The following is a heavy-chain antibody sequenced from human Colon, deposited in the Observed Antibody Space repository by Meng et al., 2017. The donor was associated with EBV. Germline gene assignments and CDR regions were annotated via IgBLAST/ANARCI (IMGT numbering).Heavy chain of an antibody. CDR1: VFTFSFAW. CDR2: IKTKTDRVTT. D-gene: IGHD4/OR15-4a*01. CDR3: TTQGVSGANPWY. V-gene: IGHV3-15*01. J-gene: IGHJ4*02. Sequence: GSIGPSCAASVFTFSFAWMSRPRQAKGKWLEWVVLIKTKTDRVTTDYAATVKGRFSLSKDDSKRTVYLKIHRLKAEDTAVYYCTTQGVSGANPWYWGQGILVTVSS.